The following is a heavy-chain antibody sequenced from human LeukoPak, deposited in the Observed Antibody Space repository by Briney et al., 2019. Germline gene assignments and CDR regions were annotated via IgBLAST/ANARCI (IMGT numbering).Heavy chain of an antibody. D-gene: IGHD6-19*01. CDR2: ISYDGSEK. CDR3: AKPMAVAGRGWYGLDV. J-gene: IGHJ6*02. V-gene: IGHV3-30*18. CDR1: GFLFNTFA. Sequence: PGRSLRLSCAASGFLFNTFAMNWVRQAPAKGLEWVAFISYDGSEKYYTDSVKGRFTVSRDNSKNTVFLQLNNLRAEDTAVFYCAKPMAVAGRGWYGLDVWGQGTTVTVSS.